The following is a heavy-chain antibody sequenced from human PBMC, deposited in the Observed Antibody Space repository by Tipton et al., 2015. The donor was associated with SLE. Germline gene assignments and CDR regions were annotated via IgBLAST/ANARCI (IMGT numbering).Heavy chain of an antibody. J-gene: IGHJ4*02. D-gene: IGHD1-26*01. CDR3: AREKSGSSIDY. CDR2: VHYSGST. Sequence: TLSLTCTVSGASFSGAYWSWLRQPPGQGPEWLGHVHYSGSTNYNPSLKSRVTISLETSKSQFSLKLSSVTSADTAVYYCAREKSGSSIDYWGQGTLVTVSS. CDR1: GASFSGAY. V-gene: IGHV4-59*01.